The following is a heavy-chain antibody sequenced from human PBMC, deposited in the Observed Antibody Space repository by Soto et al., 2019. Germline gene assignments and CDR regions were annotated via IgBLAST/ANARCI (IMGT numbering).Heavy chain of an antibody. CDR1: GDSVSSNSAA. J-gene: IGHJ6*02. V-gene: IGHV6-1*01. Sequence: PSQTLSPTCAISGDSVSSNSAAWNWIRQSPSRGLEWLGRTYYRSRWYNDYAVSVKGRITINPDTSKNQFSLQLNSVTPEDTAVYYCARDCTNGVCYPSYHYGMDVWGQGTTVTVSS. D-gene: IGHD2-8*01. CDR3: ARDCTNGVCYPSYHYGMDV. CDR2: TYYRSRWYN.